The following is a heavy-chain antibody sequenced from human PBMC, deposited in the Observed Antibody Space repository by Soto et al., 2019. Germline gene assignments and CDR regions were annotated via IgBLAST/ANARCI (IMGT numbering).Heavy chain of an antibody. V-gene: IGHV3-15*07. CDR1: GLTFSDAW. Sequence: VQVVESGGGLVKPGGSLRLSCTVSGLTFSDAWLNWVRQAPGKGREWVGRIKSKAGSATPDYAAPVTGRFTISRDDSQGRLYLQMNSLQNDDTAVYYCIWESKFYSAWRWGQGTLVTVST. CDR3: IWESKFYSAWR. J-gene: IGHJ4*02. D-gene: IGHD1-26*01. CDR2: IKSKAGSATP.